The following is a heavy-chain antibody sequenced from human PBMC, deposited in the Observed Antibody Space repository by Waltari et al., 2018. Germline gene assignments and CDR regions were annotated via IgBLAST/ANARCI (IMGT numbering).Heavy chain of an antibody. D-gene: IGHD3-3*02. CDR1: GFSFSGCG. V-gene: IGHV3-30*02. Sequence: QVQLVESGGGVVQPGGSLSVSCAASGFSFSGCGLNWVRQAPGKGLEWVTFIRYDGSDKYYADFVKGRFSISRDNSKNTVSLQMNSLRPEDTAVYYCVSEGVAIPVHMSIFDYWGQGALVAVSS. CDR2: IRYDGSDK. CDR3: VSEGVAIPVHMSIFDY. J-gene: IGHJ4*02.